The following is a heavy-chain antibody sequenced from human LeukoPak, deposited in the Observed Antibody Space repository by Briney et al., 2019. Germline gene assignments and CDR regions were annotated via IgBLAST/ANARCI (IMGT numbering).Heavy chain of an antibody. CDR3: ARLVLRYFDHPGFDY. CDR2: INHSGST. D-gene: IGHD3-9*01. J-gene: IGHJ4*02. V-gene: IGHV4-34*01. CDR1: GGSFNGYY. Sequence: SETLSLTCAVYGGSFNGYYWSWIRQPPGKGLEWIGEINHSGSTNYNPSLKSRVTISVDTSKNQFSLKLSSVTAADTAVYYCARLVLRYFDHPGFDYWGQGTLVTVSS.